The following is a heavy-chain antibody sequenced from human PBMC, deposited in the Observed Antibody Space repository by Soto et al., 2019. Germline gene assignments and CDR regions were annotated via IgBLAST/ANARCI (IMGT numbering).Heavy chain of an antibody. CDR2: ISYDGSNK. CDR3: DKNHAAAGYLFDD. Sequence: VGYLGLSCAASGFTFSSYGMHWVRQAPGKGLEWVAVISYDGSNKYYADSVKGRFTISRDNSKNTLYLQMNSLRAEDTAVYYCDKNHAAAGYLFDDWGPRNPVT. V-gene: IGHV3-30*18. CDR1: GFTFSSYG. J-gene: IGHJ4*02. D-gene: IGHD6-13*01.